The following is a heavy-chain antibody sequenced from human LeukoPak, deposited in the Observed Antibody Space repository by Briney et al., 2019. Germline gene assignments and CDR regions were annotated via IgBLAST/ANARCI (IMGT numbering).Heavy chain of an antibody. CDR1: GFTFSSYG. Sequence: GESLRLSCAASGFTFSSYGMHWVRQAPGRGLEWVAFIPFDGSKKYYADSVKGRFTISRDISKNTLYLQMDTLRGEDTAVYYCAKGTNYAWDYWGQGTLVTVSS. J-gene: IGHJ4*02. D-gene: IGHD1/OR15-1a*01. V-gene: IGHV3-30*02. CDR3: AKGTNYAWDY. CDR2: IPFDGSKK.